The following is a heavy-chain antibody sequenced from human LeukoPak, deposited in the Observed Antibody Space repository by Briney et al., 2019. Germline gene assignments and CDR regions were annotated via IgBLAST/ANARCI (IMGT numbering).Heavy chain of an antibody. V-gene: IGHV1-18*01. Sequence: ASVKVSCKASGYTFTSYGISWVRQAPGQGLEWMGWISAYNGNTNYAQKLQGRVTMTTDTSTSTAYMELRSPRSDDTAVYYCARVVTMIVVAAFDIWGQGTMVTVSS. J-gene: IGHJ3*02. D-gene: IGHD3-22*01. CDR3: ARVVTMIVVAAFDI. CDR2: ISAYNGNT. CDR1: GYTFTSYG.